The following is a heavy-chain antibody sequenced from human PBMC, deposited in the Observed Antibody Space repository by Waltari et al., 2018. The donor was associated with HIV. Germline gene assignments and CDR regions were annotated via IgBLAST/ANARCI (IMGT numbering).Heavy chain of an antibody. Sequence: EVQLVESGGGLVQPGGSLRLSCAASGFTFSSYDMHWVRQATGKGLEWVSAIGTAGDTYYPGSVKGRFTISRENAKNSLYLQMNSLRAGDTAVYYCARVDRIYYGMDVWGQGTTVTVSS. CDR3: ARVDRIYYGMDV. CDR2: IGTAGDT. CDR1: GFTFSSYD. J-gene: IGHJ6*02. D-gene: IGHD3-22*01. V-gene: IGHV3-13*01.